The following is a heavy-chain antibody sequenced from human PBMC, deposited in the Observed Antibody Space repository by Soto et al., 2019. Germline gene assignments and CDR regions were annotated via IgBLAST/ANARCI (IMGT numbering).Heavy chain of an antibody. Sequence: QVQLVQSGAEVKKPGSSVKVSCKASGGTFSTYTITWVRQAPGQGLEWMGRIIPIIGIINYAQKFQGRVTISADXXXGXXYMELTGLRSDDTAVYYCAGEPDSHYNDSHASSYPWGQGTLVTVSS. D-gene: IGHD4-4*01. CDR3: AGEPDSHYNDSHASSYP. CDR1: GGTFSTYT. J-gene: IGHJ5*02. CDR2: IIPIIGII. V-gene: IGHV1-69*08.